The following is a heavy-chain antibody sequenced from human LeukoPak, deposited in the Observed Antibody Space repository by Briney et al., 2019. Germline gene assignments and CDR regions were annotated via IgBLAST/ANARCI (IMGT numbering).Heavy chain of an antibody. Sequence: GGSLRLSCAASGFTFSSYAMHWVRQAPGKGLEWVAVISYDGSNKYYADSVKGRFTISRDNSKNTLYLQMNSLRAEDTAVYYCAREFSRITIFGVSSRPFDIWGQGTMVTVSS. J-gene: IGHJ3*02. CDR2: ISYDGSNK. D-gene: IGHD3-3*01. CDR3: AREFSRITIFGVSSRPFDI. CDR1: GFTFSSYA. V-gene: IGHV3-30-3*01.